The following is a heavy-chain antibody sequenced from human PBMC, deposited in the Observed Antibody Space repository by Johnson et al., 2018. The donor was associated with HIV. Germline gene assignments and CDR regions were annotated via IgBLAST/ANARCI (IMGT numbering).Heavy chain of an antibody. Sequence: VQLVESGGDVVRPGGSLRLYCAASGFTFDDYDMTWVRQPPGKGLEWVSGINWNGGSTGYADSVKGRFTISRDNAKNSRYLQRNSLRAEDTAWYYCAGVVGYKYGSAGDNDAFDIWGQGTMVTVSS. CDR3: AGVVGYKYGSAGDNDAFDI. V-gene: IGHV3-20*04. J-gene: IGHJ3*02. CDR2: INWNGGST. CDR1: GFTFDDYD. D-gene: IGHD5-18*01.